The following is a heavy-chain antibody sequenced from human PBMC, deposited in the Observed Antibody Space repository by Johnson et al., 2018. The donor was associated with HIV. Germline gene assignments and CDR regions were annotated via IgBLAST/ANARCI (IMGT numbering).Heavy chain of an antibody. J-gene: IGHJ3*02. CDR2: ISGGGSGT. V-gene: IGHV3-23*04. CDR1: EFTFSSYA. D-gene: IGHD1-26*01. CDR3: AKSRDLVGAGAFDI. Sequence: VQLVESGGGLVQPGGSLRLSCAACEFTFSSYAMNWVRQAPGKGLEWVSGISGGGSGTYYADSVKGRFTISRDNSKNTLYLQMNSLRPEDTSVYYCAKSRDLVGAGAFDIWGQGTMVTVSS.